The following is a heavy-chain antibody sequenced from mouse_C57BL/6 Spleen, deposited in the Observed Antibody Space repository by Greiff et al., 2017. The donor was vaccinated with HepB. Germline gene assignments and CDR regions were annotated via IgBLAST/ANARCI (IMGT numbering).Heavy chain of an antibody. CDR1: GYTFTDYY. J-gene: IGHJ3*01. CDR3: ARLYYGSSPWFAY. V-gene: IGHV1-26*01. CDR2: INPNNGGT. Sequence: EVQLQQSGPELVKPGASVKISCKASGYTFTDYYMNWVKQSHGKSLEWIGDINPNNGGTSYNQKFKGKATLTVDKSSSTAYMELRSLTSEDSAVYYCARLYYGSSPWFAYWGQGTLVTVSA. D-gene: IGHD1-1*01.